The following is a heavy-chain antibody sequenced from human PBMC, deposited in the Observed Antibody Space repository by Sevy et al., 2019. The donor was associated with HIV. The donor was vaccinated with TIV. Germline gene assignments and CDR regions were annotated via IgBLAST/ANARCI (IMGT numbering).Heavy chain of an antibody. D-gene: IGHD3-3*01. J-gene: IGHJ4*02. CDR3: TTTEYDFWSGYYGYDY. Sequence: GGSLRLSCAASGFTFSNAWMSWVRQAPGKGLEWVGRIKSKTDGGTTDYAAPVKGRFTILRDDSKNTLYLQMNSLKTEDTAVYYCTTTEYDFWSGYYGYDYWGQGTLVTVSS. CDR2: IKSKTDGGTT. V-gene: IGHV3-15*01. CDR1: GFTFSNAW.